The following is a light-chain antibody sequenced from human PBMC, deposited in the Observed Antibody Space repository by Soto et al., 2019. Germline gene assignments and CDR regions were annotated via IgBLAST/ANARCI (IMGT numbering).Light chain of an antibody. Sequence: QSALTQPAFVSGAPGPSIAISCTGTSSNVGGYDYVSWYQHHPGKAPILIIFEVSDRPSGVSNRFSGSKSGNTASLTISGLQVEDEADYYCTSYATSSPYVFGTGTKVTVL. J-gene: IGLJ1*01. CDR3: TSYATSSPYV. CDR1: SSNVGGYDY. CDR2: EVS. V-gene: IGLV2-14*01.